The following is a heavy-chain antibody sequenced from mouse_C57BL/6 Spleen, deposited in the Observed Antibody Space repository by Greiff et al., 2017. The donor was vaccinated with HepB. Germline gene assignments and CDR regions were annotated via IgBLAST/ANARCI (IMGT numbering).Heavy chain of an antibody. CDR3: ARWYYGSSYEDYFDY. D-gene: IGHD1-1*01. J-gene: IGHJ2*01. Sequence: QVQLQQPGAELVMPGASVKLSCKASGYTFTSYWMHWVKQRPGQGLEWIGEIDPSDSYTNYNQKFKGKSTLTVDKSSSTAYMQLSSLTSEDSAVYYCARWYYGSSYEDYFDYWGQGTTLTVSS. V-gene: IGHV1-69*01. CDR2: IDPSDSYT. CDR1: GYTFTSYW.